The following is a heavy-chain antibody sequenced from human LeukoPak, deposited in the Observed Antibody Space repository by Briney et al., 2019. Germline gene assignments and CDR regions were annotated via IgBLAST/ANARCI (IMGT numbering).Heavy chain of an antibody. CDR3: ARDPDYGDPE. Sequence: SLKISCTASGFTFSDHYMSWFRLSPGKGLEWLSYITSSGSITDYADSVKGRFTTSRDNAKNTIFLQMNSLRPEDTAVYYCARDPDYGDPEWGQGTLVTVSS. V-gene: IGHV3-11*01. D-gene: IGHD4-17*01. J-gene: IGHJ4*02. CDR2: ITSSGSIT. CDR1: GFTFSDHY.